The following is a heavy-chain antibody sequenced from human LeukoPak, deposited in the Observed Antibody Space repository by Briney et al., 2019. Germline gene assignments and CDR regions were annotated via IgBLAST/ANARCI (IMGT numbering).Heavy chain of an antibody. V-gene: IGHV4-59*08. D-gene: IGHD6-19*01. CDR2: IYYSGST. CDR3: ARGGLADPYDFQH. Sequence: SETLSLTCAVYGGSFSGYYWSWIRLPPGKGLEWIGYIYYSGSTNYNPSLKSRVTISVDTSKNQFSLKLSSVTAADTAVYYCARGGLADPYDFQHWGQGTLVTVSS. CDR1: GGSFSGYY. J-gene: IGHJ1*01.